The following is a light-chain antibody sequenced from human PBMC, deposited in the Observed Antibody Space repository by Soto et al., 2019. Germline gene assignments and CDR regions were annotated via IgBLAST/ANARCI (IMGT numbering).Light chain of an antibody. CDR2: EVT. V-gene: IGLV2-18*02. CDR1: SSDVGKYDR. CDR3: SSYINTSRYV. J-gene: IGLJ1*01. Sequence: QSALTQPPSVSGSPGQSVTISCSGTSSDVGKYDRVSWYQQFPGTAPKLIIYEVTNRPSGVPARFSGSKSGNTASLTISGLQAEDEADYYCSSYINTSRYVFRTGTKVTVL.